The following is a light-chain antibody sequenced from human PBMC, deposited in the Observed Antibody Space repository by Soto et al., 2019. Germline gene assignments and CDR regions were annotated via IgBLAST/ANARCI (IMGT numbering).Light chain of an antibody. CDR1: NLGDKY. CDR3: QAWDSSTGVV. Sequence: SYELTQPPSVSVSPGQTASITCSGNNLGDKYASWYQQKPGQSPVLVIYQDSKRPSGIPERFSGSNSGNTATLTIRGTQAMDEADYYCQAWDSSTGVVFGGGTKLTVL. J-gene: IGLJ2*01. V-gene: IGLV3-1*01. CDR2: QDS.